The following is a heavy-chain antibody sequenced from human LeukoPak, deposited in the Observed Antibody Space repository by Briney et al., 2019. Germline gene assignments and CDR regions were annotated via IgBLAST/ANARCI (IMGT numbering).Heavy chain of an antibody. CDR2: IKQDGSEK. Sequence: PGGSLRLSCAASGFTFSTYWMTWVRQAPGKGLEWVANIKQDGSEKYYVDSVKGRFTISRDNSKNTLYLQMNSLRAEDTAVYYCARGPSGYHNTGGQGTLVTVSS. D-gene: IGHD5-12*01. CDR3: ARGPSGYHNT. CDR1: GFTFSTYW. J-gene: IGHJ4*02. V-gene: IGHV3-7*01.